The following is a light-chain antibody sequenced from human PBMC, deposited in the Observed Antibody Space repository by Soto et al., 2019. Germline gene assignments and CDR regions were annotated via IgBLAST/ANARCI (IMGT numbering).Light chain of an antibody. Sequence: ETVMTQSPATLSVSPGDRATLSCRASQSVRSTHLAWYQLKPGQAPRLFIYGASSRATGIPDRFSGSGSGTDFTLTISRLEPEDFAVYYCQQYDSSPRTFGQGTKVDIK. J-gene: IGKJ1*01. CDR3: QQYDSSPRT. CDR1: QSVRSTH. CDR2: GAS. V-gene: IGKV3-20*01.